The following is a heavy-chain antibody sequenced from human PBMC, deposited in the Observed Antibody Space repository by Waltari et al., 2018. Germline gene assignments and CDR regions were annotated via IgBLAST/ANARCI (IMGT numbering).Heavy chain of an antibody. CDR3: ARDRQGPMDGVVIAGEPGWYYFDY. J-gene: IGHJ4*02. D-gene: IGHD3-3*01. CDR1: GGTFSSYA. V-gene: IGHV1-69*04. CDR2: IIPILGIA. Sequence: QVQLVQSGAEVKKPGSSVKVSCKASGGTFSSYAISWVRQAPGQGLAWMGGIIPILGIANYAQKFQGRVTITADESTSTAYMELSSLRSEDTAVYYCARDRQGPMDGVVIAGEPGWYYFDYWGQGTLVTVSS.